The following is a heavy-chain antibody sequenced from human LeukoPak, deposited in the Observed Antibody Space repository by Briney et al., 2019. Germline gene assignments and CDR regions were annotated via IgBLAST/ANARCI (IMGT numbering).Heavy chain of an antibody. J-gene: IGHJ6*03. CDR1: GFTFSSYS. CDR3: AKGGDYYYYYMDV. CDR2: ISTSGSSI. Sequence: PGGSLRLSCAASGFTFSSYSMNWVRQAPGKGLEWVSAISTSGSSIYYADSVKGRFTISRDNAKNSLYLLMNSLRAEDTAVYYCAKGGDYYYYYMDVWGKGTTVTVSS. V-gene: IGHV3-21*04.